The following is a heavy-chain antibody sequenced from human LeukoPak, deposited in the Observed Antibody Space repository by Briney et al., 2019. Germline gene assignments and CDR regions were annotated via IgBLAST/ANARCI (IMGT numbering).Heavy chain of an antibody. D-gene: IGHD1-26*01. V-gene: IGHV1-69*13. CDR2: IIPIFGTA. CDR1: GYTFTSYG. J-gene: IGHJ4*02. Sequence: GASVKVSCKASGYTFTSYGISWVRQAPGQGLEWMGGIIPIFGTANYAQKFQGRVTITADESTSTAYMELSSLRSEDTAVYYCARGSYQGDYFDYWGQGTLVTVSS. CDR3: ARGSYQGDYFDY.